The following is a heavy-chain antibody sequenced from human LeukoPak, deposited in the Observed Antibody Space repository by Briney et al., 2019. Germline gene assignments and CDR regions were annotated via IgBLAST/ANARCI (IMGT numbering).Heavy chain of an antibody. CDR1: GFTFSSYS. CDR3: ASAHDTITVTTLH. V-gene: IGHV3-21*01. D-gene: IGHD4-17*01. CDR2: ISSSSSHI. Sequence: PGGSLRLSCAASGFTFSSYSMNWVRQAPGKGLEWVSSISSSSSHIYYADSVKGRFTISRDNAKNSLYLQMNSLRAEDTAVYYCASAHDTITVTTLHWGQGTLVTVSS. J-gene: IGHJ4*02.